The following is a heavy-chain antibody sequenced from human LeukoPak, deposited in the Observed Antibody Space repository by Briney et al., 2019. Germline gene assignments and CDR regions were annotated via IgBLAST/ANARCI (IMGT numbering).Heavy chain of an antibody. CDR3: AREGPINNGDLDF. CDR2: ISSGATYI. J-gene: IGHJ4*02. CDR1: GFTFSTST. D-gene: IGHD1/OR15-1a*01. V-gene: IGHV3-21*01. Sequence: GGSLRLSCAASGFTFSTSTMNWVRQAPGKGLEWVSYISSGATYIFLADSVKGRSTVSRDNAQNLLFLQKNSLRAEGTAVYYCAREGPINNGDLDFWGQGTLVTVSS.